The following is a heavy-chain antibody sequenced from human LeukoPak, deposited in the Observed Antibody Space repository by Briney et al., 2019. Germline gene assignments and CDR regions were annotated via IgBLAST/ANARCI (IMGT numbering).Heavy chain of an antibody. CDR3: AKAYSSSWYVGLLNY. D-gene: IGHD6-13*01. CDR1: GFSFSNAW. V-gene: IGHV3-30*02. J-gene: IGHJ4*02. Sequence: PGGSLRLSCTASGFSFSNAWMTWVRQAPGKGLEWVSYIQNDESNKYYADSVRGRFTISRDNSRNSLFLQMNSLRPEDTGVYYCAKAYSSSWYVGLLNYWGQGVLVTVSS. CDR2: IQNDESNK.